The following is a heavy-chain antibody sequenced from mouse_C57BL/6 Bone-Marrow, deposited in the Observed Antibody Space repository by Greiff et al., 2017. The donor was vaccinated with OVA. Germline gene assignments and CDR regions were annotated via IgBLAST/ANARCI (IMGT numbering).Heavy chain of an antibody. CDR2: IWSGGST. CDR1: GFSLTSYG. Sequence: QVQLQQSGPGLVQPSQSLSITCTVSGFSLTSYGVHWVRQSPGKGLEWLGEIWSGGSTDYNAAFISRLSISKDNSKSKVFFKMNSLQADDTAIYYCARRDYDYGGAMDYWGQGTSVTVSS. CDR3: ARRDYDYGGAMDY. J-gene: IGHJ4*01. D-gene: IGHD2-4*01. V-gene: IGHV2-2*01.